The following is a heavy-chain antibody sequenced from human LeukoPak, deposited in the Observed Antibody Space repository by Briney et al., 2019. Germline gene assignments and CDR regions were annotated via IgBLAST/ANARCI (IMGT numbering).Heavy chain of an antibody. CDR2: IYYSGST. J-gene: IGHJ4*02. CDR3: ARSADAFDY. Sequence: PSETLSLTCTVSGGSISSSSYYWGWIRQPPGKGLECIGSIYYSGSTYYNPSLKSRVTISVDTSKNQFSLKLSSVTAADTAVYYCARSADAFDYWGQGTLVTVSS. V-gene: IGHV4-39*01. CDR1: GGSISSSSYY.